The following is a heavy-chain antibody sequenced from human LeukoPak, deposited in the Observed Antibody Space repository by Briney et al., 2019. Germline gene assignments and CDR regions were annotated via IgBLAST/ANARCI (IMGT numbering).Heavy chain of an antibody. CDR3: ARRGSSGTIDAFDI. J-gene: IGHJ3*02. V-gene: IGHV3-53*01. D-gene: IGHD1-1*01. CDR2: IYSGGST. CDR1: GFTVSSNY. Sequence: PGGSLRLSCAASGFTVSSNYMSWVRQAPGKGLEWVSVIYSGGSTYYADSVKGRFTISRDNSKNTLYLQMNSLRAEDTAVYYCARRGSSGTIDAFDIWGQGTMVTVSS.